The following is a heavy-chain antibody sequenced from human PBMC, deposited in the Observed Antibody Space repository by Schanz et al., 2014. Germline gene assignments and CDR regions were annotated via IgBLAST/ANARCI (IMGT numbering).Heavy chain of an antibody. J-gene: IGHJ3*02. CDR2: IYSDGRT. V-gene: IGHV3-NL1*01. CDR3: ARNIIATARAYDI. CDR1: GFTFSTYA. D-gene: IGHD6-13*01. Sequence: QVQLVEAGGGVVQPGRSLRLSCAASGFTFSTYAMHWVRQAPGKGLEWVSVIYSDGRTYYGDSVKGRFTISRDNSKNTLYLQMNSLRDEDTAVYYCARNIIATARAYDIWGQGTMVTVSS.